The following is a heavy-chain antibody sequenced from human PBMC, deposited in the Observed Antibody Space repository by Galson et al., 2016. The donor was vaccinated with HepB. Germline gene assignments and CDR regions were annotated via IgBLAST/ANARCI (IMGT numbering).Heavy chain of an antibody. CDR1: GASISNDSW. J-gene: IGHJ4*02. CDR2: IYQTGTA. Sequence: SETLSLTCAVSGASISNDSWWSWVRQSPEKGFEWLGEIYQTGTANYNPSFPRRATISVDTSKNQISLRLDSVTAADTAVYYCARGTLGTTATMAFDYWGQGTLVSVSS. D-gene: IGHD1-1*01. V-gene: IGHV4-4*02. CDR3: ARGTLGTTATMAFDY.